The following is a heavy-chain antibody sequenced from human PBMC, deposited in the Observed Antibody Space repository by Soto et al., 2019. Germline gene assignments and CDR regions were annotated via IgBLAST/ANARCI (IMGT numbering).Heavy chain of an antibody. D-gene: IGHD3-22*01. V-gene: IGHV1-3*01. CDR1: GYTFTSYA. J-gene: IGHJ6*02. CDR2: INAGNGNT. Sequence: GASVKVSCKASGYTFTSYAIDWVRQAPGQRLEWMGWINAGNGNTKYSQKFQGRVTITRDTSASTAYMELSSLRSEDTAVYYCASSYYYDSIGYSSLYYYYGIDGWGQGTTDTVSS. CDR3: ASSYYYDSIGYSSLYYYYGIDG.